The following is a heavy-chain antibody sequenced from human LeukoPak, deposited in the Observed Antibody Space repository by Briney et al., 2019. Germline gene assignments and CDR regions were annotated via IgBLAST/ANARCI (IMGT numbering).Heavy chain of an antibody. D-gene: IGHD2-2*01. CDR2: ISSSGSTI. V-gene: IGHV3-11*01. CDR1: GFTFSDYY. CDR3: ARYISNSWYYYYMDV. J-gene: IGHJ6*03. Sequence: PGGSLRLSCAASGFTFSDYYMSWIRQAPGKGLEWVSYISSSGSTIYYADSVKGRFTISRDNAKNSLYLQMNSLRAEDTAVYYCARYISNSWYYYYMDVWGKGTTVTVSS.